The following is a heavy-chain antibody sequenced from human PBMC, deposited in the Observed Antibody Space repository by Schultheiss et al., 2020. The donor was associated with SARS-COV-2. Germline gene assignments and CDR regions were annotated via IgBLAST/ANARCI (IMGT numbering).Heavy chain of an antibody. CDR2: INHSGST. J-gene: IGHJ4*02. D-gene: IGHD6-13*01. Sequence: SETLSLTCAVYGGSFSDYYWSWIRQPPGKGLEWIGEINHSGSTNYNPSLKSRVTISVDTSKNQFSLKLSSVTAADTAVYYCARVRTTYSSSCLDYWGQGTLVTVSS. V-gene: IGHV4-34*01. CDR3: ARVRTTYSSSCLDY. CDR1: GGSFSDYY.